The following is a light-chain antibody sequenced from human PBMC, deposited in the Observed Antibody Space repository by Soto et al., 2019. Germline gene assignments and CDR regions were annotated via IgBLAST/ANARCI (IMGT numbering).Light chain of an antibody. CDR1: SSDVGKYNY. J-gene: IGLJ2*01. Sequence: QSALTQPASVSGSPGQSITISCTGTSSDVGKYNYVSWYQQHPGKAPKLMIYDVSNRPSGVSTRFSGSKSGNTASLTISGLQAEDEADYYSSSYASSSIVVFGGGTKLTVL. CDR2: DVS. V-gene: IGLV2-14*01. CDR3: SSYASSSIVV.